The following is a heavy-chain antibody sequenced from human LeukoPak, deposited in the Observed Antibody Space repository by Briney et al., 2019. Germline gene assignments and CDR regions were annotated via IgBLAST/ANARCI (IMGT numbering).Heavy chain of an antibody. D-gene: IGHD3-3*01. CDR1: GYTFTGYY. J-gene: IGHJ3*02. Sequence: GASVKVSCKASGYTFTGYYMHWVRQAPGQGLEWMGWINPNSGGTNYAQKFQGRVTMTRDTSISTAYMELSRLRSDDTAVYYCASLVGEDYDFWSGYYRYAFDIWGQGTMVTVSS. CDR2: INPNSGGT. V-gene: IGHV1-2*02. CDR3: ASLVGEDYDFWSGYYRYAFDI.